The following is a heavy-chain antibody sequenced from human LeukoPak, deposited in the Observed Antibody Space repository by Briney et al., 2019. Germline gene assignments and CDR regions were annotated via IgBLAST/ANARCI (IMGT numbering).Heavy chain of an antibody. V-gene: IGHV4-30-2*01. CDR2: IYHSGST. CDR3: ARDRMVRGPRGSYYYGMDV. Sequence: SQTLSLTCAVSGGSISSGGYSWSWIRQPPGKGLEWIGYIYHSGSTYYNPSLKSRVTISVDTSKNQFSLKLSSVTAADTAVYYCARDRMVRGPRGSYYYGMDVWGQGTTVTVSS. CDR1: GGSISSGGYS. D-gene: IGHD3-10*01. J-gene: IGHJ6*02.